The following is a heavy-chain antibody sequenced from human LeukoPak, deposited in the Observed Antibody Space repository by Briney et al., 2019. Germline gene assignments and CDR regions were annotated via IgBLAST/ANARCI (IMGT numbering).Heavy chain of an antibody. D-gene: IGHD6-13*01. Sequence: AGALRLSCAASGFTLSSYWMSWVRQAPGKGLEWVANIKQDGSEKYYVDSVKGRFTISRDNAKNSLYLQMNSLRAEDTAVYYCARGAAAADYWGQGTLVTVSS. CDR2: IKQDGSEK. J-gene: IGHJ4*02. CDR3: ARGAAAADY. CDR1: GFTLSSYW. V-gene: IGHV3-7*01.